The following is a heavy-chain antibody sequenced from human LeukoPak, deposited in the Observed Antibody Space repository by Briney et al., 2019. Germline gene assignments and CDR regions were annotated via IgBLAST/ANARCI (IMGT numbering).Heavy chain of an antibody. CDR2: IAYDGVNK. CDR1: GFTFSSYA. CDR3: ARDPQAYYYGSGSPAI. J-gene: IGHJ4*02. Sequence: GRSLRLSCAASGFTFSSYAMHWVRQAPGKGLEWVAVIAYDGVNKCFADSVKGRFSISRDNSKNTLYLQMNSLRDDDTAVYYCARDPQAYYYGSGSPAIWGRGTLVTVSS. D-gene: IGHD3-10*01. V-gene: IGHV3-30*04.